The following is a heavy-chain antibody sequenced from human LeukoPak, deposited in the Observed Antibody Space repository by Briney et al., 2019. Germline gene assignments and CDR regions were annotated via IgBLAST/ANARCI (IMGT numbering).Heavy chain of an antibody. CDR2: ITSAGAA. CDR1: GFIFSNYA. D-gene: IGHD4-17*01. CDR3: ARDPNGDYVGAFDF. J-gene: IGHJ3*01. Sequence: GGSLRLSCVGSGFIFSNYALVWVRQAPGTGLERVSAITSAGAAFYADSVRGRFIMSGDNSKNTLYLQMSSLRDEDTAIYYCARDPNGDYVGAFDFWGQGTMVTVSS. V-gene: IGHV3-23*01.